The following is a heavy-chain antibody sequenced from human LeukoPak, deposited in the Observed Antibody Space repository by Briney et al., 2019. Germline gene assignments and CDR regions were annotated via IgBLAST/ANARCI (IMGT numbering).Heavy chain of an antibody. Sequence: ASVKVSCKASGFTFTSSAMQWVRQARGQRLEWIGWIVVGSGNTNYAQKFQGRVTMTTDTSTSTAYMELRSLRSDDTAVYYCARGGGSYGAFDIWGQGTMVTVSS. CDR3: ARGGGSYGAFDI. CDR1: GFTFTSSA. V-gene: IGHV1-58*02. D-gene: IGHD1-26*01. J-gene: IGHJ3*02. CDR2: IVVGSGNT.